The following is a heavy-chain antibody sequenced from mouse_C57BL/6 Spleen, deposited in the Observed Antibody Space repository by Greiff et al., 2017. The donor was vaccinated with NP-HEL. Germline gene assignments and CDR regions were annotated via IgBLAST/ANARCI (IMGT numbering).Heavy chain of an antibody. CDR3: ARRGKSRYYAMDY. J-gene: IGHJ4*01. Sequence: EVQLQQSGPELVKPGASVKISCKASGYTFTDYYMNWVKQSHGKSLEWIGDINPNNGGTSYNQKFKGKATLTVDKSSSTAYMELRSLTSEDSAVYYCARRGKSRYYAMDYWGQGTSVTVSS. V-gene: IGHV1-26*01. CDR1: GYTFTDYY. CDR2: INPNNGGT.